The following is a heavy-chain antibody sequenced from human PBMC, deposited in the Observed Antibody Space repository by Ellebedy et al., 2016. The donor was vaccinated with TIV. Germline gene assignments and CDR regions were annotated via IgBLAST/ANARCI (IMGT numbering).Heavy chain of an antibody. CDR2: ISGDSRTI. Sequence: GESLKISXAASGFTFSNYNMNWVRQAPGKGLEWISYISGDSRTIYYADSVRGRFTISRDNAKNSLFLQMNSLRDEDTAVYYCARRFGYWGQGTLVTVSS. V-gene: IGHV3-48*02. J-gene: IGHJ4*02. CDR3: ARRFGY. CDR1: GFTFSNYN.